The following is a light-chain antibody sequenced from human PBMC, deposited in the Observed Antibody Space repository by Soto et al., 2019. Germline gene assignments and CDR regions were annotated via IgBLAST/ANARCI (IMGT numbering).Light chain of an antibody. CDR1: QSVSSSY. J-gene: IGKJ1*01. CDR3: QQYGSSPPSWT. CDR2: GAS. V-gene: IGKV3-20*01. Sequence: ETVLTQSPGTLSLSPGERATLSCRASQSVSSSYLAWYQQKPGQAPRLLIYGASSRATGIPDRFSGSGSGTYFTLTISRLEPEDFAVYYCQQYGSSPPSWTFGQGTTVEIK.